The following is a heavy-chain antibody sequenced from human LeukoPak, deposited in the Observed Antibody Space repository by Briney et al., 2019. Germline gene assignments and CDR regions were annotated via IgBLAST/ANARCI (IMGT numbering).Heavy chain of an antibody. Sequence: ASVKVSCTASGYTFTSYGISWVRQAPGQGLEWMGWISAYNGNTNYAQKLQGRVTMTTDTSTSTAYMELRSLRSDDTAVYYCARDWRGSSWSDAFDIWGQGTMVTVSS. J-gene: IGHJ3*02. D-gene: IGHD6-13*01. CDR1: GYTFTSYG. V-gene: IGHV1-18*01. CDR3: ARDWRGSSWSDAFDI. CDR2: ISAYNGNT.